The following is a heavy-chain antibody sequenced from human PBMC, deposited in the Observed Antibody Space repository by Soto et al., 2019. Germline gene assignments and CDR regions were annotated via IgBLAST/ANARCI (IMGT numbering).Heavy chain of an antibody. CDR3: ARDFGGVIAPYYYFDY. CDR1: GGSFSGYY. CDR2: INHSGST. J-gene: IGHJ4*02. D-gene: IGHD3-16*02. V-gene: IGHV4-34*01. Sequence: SETLSLTCAVYGGSFSGYYWSWIRQPPGKGLEWIGEINHSGSTNYNPSLKSRVTISVDTSKNQFSLKLSSVTAADTAVYYCARDFGGVIAPYYYFDYWGQGTLVTVSS.